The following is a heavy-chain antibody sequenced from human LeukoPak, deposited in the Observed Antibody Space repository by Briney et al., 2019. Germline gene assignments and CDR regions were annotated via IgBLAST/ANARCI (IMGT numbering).Heavy chain of an antibody. CDR2: INSDESST. V-gene: IGHV3-74*01. CDR1: GFTFSDYA. J-gene: IGHJ6*03. Sequence: PGGSLRLSCTASGFTFSDYAMHWVRQAPGKGLEWVSRINSDESSTSYADSVKGRFTISRDNAKNTLYLQMNSLRAEDTAVYYCVRGTSIFGVVTYYNYYYMDVWGKGTTVTVSS. CDR3: VRGTSIFGVVTYYNYYYMDV. D-gene: IGHD3-3*01.